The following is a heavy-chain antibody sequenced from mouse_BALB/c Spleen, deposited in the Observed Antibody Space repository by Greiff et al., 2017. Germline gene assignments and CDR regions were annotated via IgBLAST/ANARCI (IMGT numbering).Heavy chain of an antibody. CDR1: GFTFSSYT. D-gene: IGHD4-1*01. V-gene: IGHV5-9*03. J-gene: IGHJ2*01. Sequence: EVQVVESGGGLVKPGGSLKLSCAASGFTFSSYTMSWVRQTPEKRLEWVATISSGGGNTYYPDSVKGRFTISRDNAKNNLYLQMSSLRSEDTALYYCARANWVFDYWGQGTTLTVSS. CDR3: ARANWVFDY. CDR2: ISSGGGNT.